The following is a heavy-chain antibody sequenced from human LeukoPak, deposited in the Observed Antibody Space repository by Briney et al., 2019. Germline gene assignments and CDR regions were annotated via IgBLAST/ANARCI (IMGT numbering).Heavy chain of an antibody. Sequence: GGSLRLSCAPSGLTVSSTYMSWVRQTPGKGLEWVSVIYSGGSTYYADSVKGRFTISRDNSKNTLYLQMNSLRAEDTAVYYCARDLLEWYFDYWGQGTLVTVSS. V-gene: IGHV3-66*01. D-gene: IGHD3-3*01. J-gene: IGHJ4*02. CDR1: GLTVSSTY. CDR3: ARDLLEWYFDY. CDR2: IYSGGST.